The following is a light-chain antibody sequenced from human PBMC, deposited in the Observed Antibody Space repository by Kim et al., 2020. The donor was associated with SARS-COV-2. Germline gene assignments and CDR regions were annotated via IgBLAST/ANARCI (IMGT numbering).Light chain of an antibody. CDR1: QSVSSSY. J-gene: IGKJ3*01. CDR3: QQYGSSPWFT. V-gene: IGKV3-20*01. Sequence: PGERATLSCRASQSVSSSYLAWYQQKPGQAPRLLIYGASSRATGIPDRCSGSGSGTDFTLTISRLEPEDFAVYYCQQYGSSPWFTFGPGTKVDIK. CDR2: GAS.